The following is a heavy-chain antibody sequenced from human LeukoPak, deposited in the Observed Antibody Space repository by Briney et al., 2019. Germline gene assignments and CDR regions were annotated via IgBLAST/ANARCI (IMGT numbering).Heavy chain of an antibody. CDR1: GFIFSSYV. Sequence: GXXXRLSCAASGFIFSSYVMTWVRQAPGKGLEWVSSISGSGGSTYYADSVKGRFTIYRDNSKNTLYLQMNSLRAEDTAVYYCANTGGLGYWGQGSLVTVCS. D-gene: IGHD2-8*02. J-gene: IGHJ4*02. CDR2: ISGSGGST. V-gene: IGHV3-23*01. CDR3: ANTGGLGY.